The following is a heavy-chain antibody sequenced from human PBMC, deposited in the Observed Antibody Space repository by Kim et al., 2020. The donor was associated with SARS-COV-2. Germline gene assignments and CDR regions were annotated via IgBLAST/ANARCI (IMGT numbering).Heavy chain of an antibody. CDR1: GYTFTNNA. CDR3: TRELSRGRFLNY. J-gene: IGHJ4*02. Sequence: ASVKVSCKASGYTFTNNARHWVRQATGQRLEWMGWINVAKGHTKYSQKFQGRVTITRDTSASTVYMELSSRRSGDTALYYCTRELSRGRFLNYGGQGTLV. D-gene: IGHD3-22*01. V-gene: IGHV1-3*01. CDR2: INVAKGHT.